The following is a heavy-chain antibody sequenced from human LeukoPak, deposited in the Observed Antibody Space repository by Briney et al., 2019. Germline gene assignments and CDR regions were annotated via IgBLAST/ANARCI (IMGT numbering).Heavy chain of an antibody. Sequence: PGGSLRLSCAASGFTFSSYWMGWVRQAPGKGLEWVANIKQDGSEKYYVDSVKGRFAISRDNAKDSLHLQMNSLRAEDTAVYYCARDDSTSWYQEFWGQGTLVTVSS. J-gene: IGHJ4*02. V-gene: IGHV3-7*01. CDR2: IKQDGSEK. CDR3: ARDDSTSWYQEF. D-gene: IGHD6-13*01. CDR1: GFTFSSYW.